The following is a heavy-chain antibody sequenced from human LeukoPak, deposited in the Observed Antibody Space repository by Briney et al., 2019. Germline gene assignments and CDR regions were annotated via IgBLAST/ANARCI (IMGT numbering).Heavy chain of an antibody. CDR2: IYHSGST. Sequence: SETLSLTCAVSGGSISSGGYSWSWIRQPPGKGLEWIGYIYHSGSTHYNPSLKSRVTISVDRSKNQFSLKLSSVTAADTAVYYCARGSQWSGYRPWGQGTLVTVSS. D-gene: IGHD3-3*01. CDR1: GGSISSGGYS. J-gene: IGHJ4*02. CDR3: ARGSQWSGYRP. V-gene: IGHV4-30-2*01.